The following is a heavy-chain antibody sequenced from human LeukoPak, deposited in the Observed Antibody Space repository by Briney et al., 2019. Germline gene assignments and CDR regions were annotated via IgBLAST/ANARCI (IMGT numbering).Heavy chain of an antibody. CDR2: INHSGST. Sequence: PSETLSLTCAVYGGSFSGYYWSWIRQPPGQGLEWIGEINHSGSTNYNPSLKSRVTISVDTSRNQFSLKLSSVTAAYTAVYYCARAVGTLSYFDYWGQGTLVTVSS. J-gene: IGHJ4*02. CDR1: GGSFSGYY. CDR3: ARAVGTLSYFDY. D-gene: IGHD3-16*01. V-gene: IGHV4-34*01.